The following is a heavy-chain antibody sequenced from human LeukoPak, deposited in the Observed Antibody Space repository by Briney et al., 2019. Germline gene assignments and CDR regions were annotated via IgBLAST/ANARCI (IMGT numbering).Heavy chain of an antibody. CDR1: GFTFSSYS. J-gene: IGHJ6*03. V-gene: IGHV3-21*01. D-gene: IGHD4-11*01. CDR2: ISSSSSYI. CDR3: ARDRGGGYSNIDYMDV. Sequence: PGGSLRLSCAASGFTFSSYSMNWVRQAPGKGLEWVSSISSSSSYIYYADSVKGRFTISRDNAKNSLYLRMNSLRAEDTAVYYCARDRGGGYSNIDYMDVWGKGTTVTVSS.